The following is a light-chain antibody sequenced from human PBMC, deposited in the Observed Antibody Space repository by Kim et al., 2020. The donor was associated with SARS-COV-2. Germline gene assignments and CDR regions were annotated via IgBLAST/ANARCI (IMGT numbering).Light chain of an antibody. Sequence: EIVMTQSPATLSVSLGERATLSCRASQGISNKLAWYQQKPGQAPRHLIYDASTRATGIPARFSGSGSGTEFTLTISSLQSEDSAIYYCQHYNNWPYTFGQGTKLEI. CDR3: QHYNNWPYT. CDR2: DAS. CDR1: QGISNK. V-gene: IGKV3-15*01. J-gene: IGKJ2*01.